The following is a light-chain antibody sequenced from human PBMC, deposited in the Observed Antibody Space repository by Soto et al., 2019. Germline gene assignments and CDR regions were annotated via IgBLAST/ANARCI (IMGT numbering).Light chain of an antibody. Sequence: EILMTHSPATLSVSPGERATLSCRASQSVSSNLAWYQQKPGQAPRLLIYGASTRATGIPARFSGSGSGTEFTLTISSLKSEDFAVYYCQQYDSSSRWTFGQGTKVDIK. V-gene: IGKV3-15*01. CDR1: QSVSSN. CDR2: GAS. CDR3: QQYDSSSRWT. J-gene: IGKJ1*01.